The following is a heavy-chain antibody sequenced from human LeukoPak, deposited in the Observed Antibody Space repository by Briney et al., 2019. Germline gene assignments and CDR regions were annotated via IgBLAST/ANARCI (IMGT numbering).Heavy chain of an antibody. J-gene: IGHJ3*02. D-gene: IGHD1-14*01. V-gene: IGHV1-3*01. CDR1: GYTFTSYA. Sequence: ASVKVSCKASGYTFTSYAMHWVRQAPGQRLEWMGWFNAGNGNTKYSQKLQGRVTMTTDTSTSTAYMELRSLRSDDTAVYYCARDLSARGRAFDIWGQGTMVTVSS. CDR2: FNAGNGNT. CDR3: ARDLSARGRAFDI.